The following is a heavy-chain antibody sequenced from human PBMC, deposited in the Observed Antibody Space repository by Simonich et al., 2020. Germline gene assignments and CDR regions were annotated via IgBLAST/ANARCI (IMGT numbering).Heavy chain of an antibody. CDR1: GYTFTGDY. V-gene: IGHV1-2*02. CDR3: ARVRFEAFDI. CDR2: INPNSGGT. J-gene: IGHJ3*02. Sequence: QVQLVQSGAEVKKPGASVKVSCKASGYTFTGDYMHWVRQAPGKGLEGMGGINPNSGGTNYAQKFQGMVTMTRDTSISTAYMELSRLRSDDTAVYYCARVRFEAFDIWGQGTMVTVSS.